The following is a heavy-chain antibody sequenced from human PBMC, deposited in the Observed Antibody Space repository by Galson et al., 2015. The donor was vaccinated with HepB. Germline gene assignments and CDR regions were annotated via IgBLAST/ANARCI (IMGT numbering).Heavy chain of an antibody. D-gene: IGHD3-3*01. V-gene: IGHV3-30-3*01. CDR3: ARGQDFWSGSDYFQH. CDR1: GFTFSTYA. J-gene: IGHJ1*01. Sequence: SLRLSCAASGFTFSTYAMHRVRQAPGKGLEGVAAISYDGSNEYYADSVKGRFTISRDNSKNTLSLQMNSLRAADTAVYYCARGQDFWSGSDYFQHWGQGTLVTVSS. CDR2: ISYDGSNE.